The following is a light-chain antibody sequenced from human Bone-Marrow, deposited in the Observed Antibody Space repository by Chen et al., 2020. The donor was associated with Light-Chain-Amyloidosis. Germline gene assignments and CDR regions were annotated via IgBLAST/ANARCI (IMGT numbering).Light chain of an antibody. J-gene: IGLJ1*01. CDR3: ATWDDRLIGYV. Sequence: QSVLTQPPSTSGTPGQTVTITCSGSSSNIGSNIVTWYQHLPGAAPTLLIYKDDKRPSGVPDRFSASRSGTSASLAISGLQSGDEGDYHCATWDDRLIGYVFGSGTEVTVL. V-gene: IGLV1-44*01. CDR1: SSNIGSNI. CDR2: KDD.